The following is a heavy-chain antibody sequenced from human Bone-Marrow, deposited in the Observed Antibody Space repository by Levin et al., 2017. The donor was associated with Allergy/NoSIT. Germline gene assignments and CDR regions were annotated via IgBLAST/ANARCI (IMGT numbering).Heavy chain of an antibody. CDR3: ARDRVRIAGDYYGMDV. J-gene: IGHJ6*02. Sequence: GASVKVSCKASGYTFTSYGISWVRQAPGQGLEWMGWISAYNGNTNYAQKLQGRVTMTTDTSTSTAYMELRSLRSDDTAVYYCARDRVRIAGDYYGMDVWGQGTTVTVSS. D-gene: IGHD6-13*01. CDR1: GYTFTSYG. CDR2: ISAYNGNT. V-gene: IGHV1-18*01.